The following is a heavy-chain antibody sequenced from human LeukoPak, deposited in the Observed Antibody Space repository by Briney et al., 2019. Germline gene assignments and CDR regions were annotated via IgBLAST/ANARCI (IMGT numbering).Heavy chain of an antibody. D-gene: IGHD4-17*01. CDR2: IKEDGTEK. J-gene: IGHJ4*02. CDR1: EFSFSTYW. Sequence: GGSRRLSCAASEFSFSTYWMSWVRQAPGNGLEGVANIKEDGTEKNYVDSVRGRFTISRDNAKNSLHLQMNSLRAEDTAVYYCARERLYGASALDYWGQGTLVTVSS. CDR3: ARERLYGASALDY. V-gene: IGHV3-7*01.